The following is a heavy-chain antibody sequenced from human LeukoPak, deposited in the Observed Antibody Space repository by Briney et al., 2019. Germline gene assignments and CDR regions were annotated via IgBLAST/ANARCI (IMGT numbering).Heavy chain of an antibody. J-gene: IGHJ3*02. CDR3: AGDLAPTTDAFDI. Sequence: GGSLRLSCAASGFTFSSYSMNWVRQAPGKGLEWVSSISSSSSYIYYADSVKGRFTISRDNAKNSLYRQMNSLRAEDTAVYYCAGDLAPTTDAFDIWGQGTMVTVSS. V-gene: IGHV3-21*01. CDR2: ISSSSSYI. D-gene: IGHD1-1*01. CDR1: GFTFSSYS.